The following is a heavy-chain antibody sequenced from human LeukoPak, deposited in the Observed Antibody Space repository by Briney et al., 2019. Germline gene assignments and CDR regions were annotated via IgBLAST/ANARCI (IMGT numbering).Heavy chain of an antibody. Sequence: GESLKISCQGSGYSFTNYWIGWVRQMPGKGLEWMGIICPGDFDTKYGPSFQGQVTISADKSIRTAYLQWSRLKASDTAIYYCARQNGLASAPDYWGQGTLVTVSS. CDR1: GYSFTNYW. CDR2: ICPGDFDT. CDR3: ARQNGLASAPDY. J-gene: IGHJ4*02. V-gene: IGHV5-51*01. D-gene: IGHD6-13*01.